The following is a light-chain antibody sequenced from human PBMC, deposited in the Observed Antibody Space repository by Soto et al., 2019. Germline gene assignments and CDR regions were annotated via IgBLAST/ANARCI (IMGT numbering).Light chain of an antibody. CDR1: QGISNW. Sequence: DIQMTQSPASVSASVGGRVTSTCRASQGISNWLAWYQQKPGKAPKFLIYAASTLQSGVPSRFSGSGSGTDFTLTISSLQPEDFATYYCQQANSFPHTFGQGTQLEIK. V-gene: IGKV1-12*01. CDR3: QQANSFPHT. CDR2: AAS. J-gene: IGKJ5*01.